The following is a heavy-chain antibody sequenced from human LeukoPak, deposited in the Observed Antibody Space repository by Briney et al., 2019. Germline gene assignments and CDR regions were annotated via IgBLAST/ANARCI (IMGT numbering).Heavy chain of an antibody. J-gene: IGHJ3*02. CDR1: GFTFSSYG. V-gene: IGHV3-48*03. Sequence: PGRSLRLSCAASGFTFSSYGMHWVRQAPGKGLEWVSYTSSFGSTIYYADSVKGRFTVSRDNAKNLLCLQMNSLRAEDTAVYYCARDLWYSGSRAPPRAFDIWGQGTMVTVSS. D-gene: IGHD1-26*01. CDR3: ARDLWYSGSRAPPRAFDI. CDR2: TSSFGSTI.